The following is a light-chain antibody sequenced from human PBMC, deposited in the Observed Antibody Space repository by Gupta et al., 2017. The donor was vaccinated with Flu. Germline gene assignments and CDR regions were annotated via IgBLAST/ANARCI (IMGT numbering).Light chain of an antibody. V-gene: IGKV1-39*01. CDR2: AAS. J-gene: IGKJ1*01. CDR3: QQRDSTPGT. Sequence: DIQMTQSPSSLSASVGDTVTITCRASQSISNYLNWYQQKPGKAPKLLIYAASRVQSGVPSRFSGSGSGTDFTLTISRLQPEDFATYYCQQRDSTPGTFGQGTKVEIK. CDR1: QSISNY.